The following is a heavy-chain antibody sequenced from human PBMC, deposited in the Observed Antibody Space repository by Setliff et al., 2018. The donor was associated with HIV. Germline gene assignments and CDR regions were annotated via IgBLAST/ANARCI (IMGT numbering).Heavy chain of an antibody. Sequence: GGSLRLSCAASGFTFSNAWMNWVRQAPGKGLEWLGRIKSELDGGTTDYAAPVKDRFTISRDDSKNTLYLQINSLKIEDTAVYYCVTDRTIFGLVTEYYFDYWGQGALVTVSS. CDR2: IKSELDGGTT. V-gene: IGHV3-15*01. CDR1: GFTFSNAW. CDR3: VTDRTIFGLVTEYYFDY. J-gene: IGHJ4*02. D-gene: IGHD3-3*01.